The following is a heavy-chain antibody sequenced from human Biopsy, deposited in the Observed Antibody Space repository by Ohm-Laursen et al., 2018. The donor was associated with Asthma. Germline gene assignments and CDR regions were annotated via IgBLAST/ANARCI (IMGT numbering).Heavy chain of an antibody. CDR2: INSVFGTT. CDR1: GGTFNTYV. Sequence: SVKVSCKSLGGTFNTYVIGWVRQAPGQGLEWMGGINSVFGTTTYPQKFQDRVTITVDDSASTVYMELSSLRSEDTAVYYCARKAGSCISRTCYSLDFWGQGTLVTVSS. CDR3: ARKAGSCISRTCYSLDF. V-gene: IGHV1-69*13. D-gene: IGHD2-2*01. J-gene: IGHJ4*02.